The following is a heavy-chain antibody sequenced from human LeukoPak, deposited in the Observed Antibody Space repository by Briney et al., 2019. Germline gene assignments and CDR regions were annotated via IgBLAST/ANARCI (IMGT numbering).Heavy chain of an antibody. V-gene: IGHV3-48*01. Sequence: GGSLRLSCAASGFTFSSYSMNWVRQPPGKGLEWVSYISSSSSTIYYADSVKGRFTISRDNAKNSLYLQMNSLRAEDTAVYYCAREYDTSAFDIWGQGTMVTVSS. CDR2: ISSSSSTI. J-gene: IGHJ3*02. CDR1: GFTFSSYS. D-gene: IGHD3-22*01. CDR3: AREYDTSAFDI.